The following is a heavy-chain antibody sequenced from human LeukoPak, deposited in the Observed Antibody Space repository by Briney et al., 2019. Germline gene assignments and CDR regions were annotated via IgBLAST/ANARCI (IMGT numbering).Heavy chain of an antibody. V-gene: IGHV4-34*01. CDR1: GGSFSGYY. CDR2: INHSGST. CDR3: ARVYDCSSTSCYEYFDY. Sequence: SETLSFTCAVYGGSFSGYYWSWIRQPPGKGLEWIGEINHSGSTNYNPSLKSRVTISVDTSKNQFSLKLSSVTAADTAVCYCARVYDCSSTSCYEYFDYWGQGTPVTVSS. D-gene: IGHD2-2*01. J-gene: IGHJ4*02.